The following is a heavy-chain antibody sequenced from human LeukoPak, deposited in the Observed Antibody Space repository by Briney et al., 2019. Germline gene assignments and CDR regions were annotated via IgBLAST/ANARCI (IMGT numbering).Heavy chain of an antibody. Sequence: SQTLSLTCTVSGGSISSGDYYWSWIPQPPGEALEWFVYIYHSESTYYNPSLKSRIHISLDMSMNHFSLKLSSVTAADTAVYYCARVQKTNSGSGTSIFDYWGQGTLVTVSS. CDR2: IYHSEST. CDR3: ARVQKTNSGSGTSIFDY. CDR1: GGSISSGDYY. V-gene: IGHV4-30-4*01. J-gene: IGHJ4*02. D-gene: IGHD3-10*01.